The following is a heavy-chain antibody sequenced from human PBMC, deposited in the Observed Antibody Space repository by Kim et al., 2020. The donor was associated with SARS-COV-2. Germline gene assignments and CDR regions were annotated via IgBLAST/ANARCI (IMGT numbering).Heavy chain of an antibody. D-gene: IGHD3-9*01. CDR3: ARDFRLRYFDCPRY. Sequence: ADSVKGRFTISRDNSKNTLYLQMNSLRAEDTAVYYCARDFRLRYFDCPRYWGQGTLVTVSS. J-gene: IGHJ4*02. V-gene: IGHV3-30*07.